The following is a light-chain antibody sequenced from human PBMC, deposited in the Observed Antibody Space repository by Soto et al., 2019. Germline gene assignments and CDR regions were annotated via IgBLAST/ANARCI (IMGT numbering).Light chain of an antibody. CDR2: VAS. J-gene: IGKJ2*01. CDR1: QSVNQK. CDR3: QQFNNWPHT. Sequence: EIVLTQSPATLSVSPGERATLSCRASQSVNQKLGWYQQKPGQAPRLLIYVASYRAPGIPARFSGSGSGTEYTLPISNLQAEDFAVYYCQQFNNWPHTFGQGTRLEIK. V-gene: IGKV3-15*01.